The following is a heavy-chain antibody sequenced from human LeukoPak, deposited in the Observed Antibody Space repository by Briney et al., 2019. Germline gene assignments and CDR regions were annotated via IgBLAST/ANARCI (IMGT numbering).Heavy chain of an antibody. V-gene: IGHV3-23*01. Sequence: GRSLRLSCAASGFTFSNYAMSWVRQAPGKGLEWVSAISGSGGDTFYTDSVKGRFTISRDNSKNTLYLQMKGLRAEDTAVYYCVKDSVVVAGLVNCFDYWGQGTLVTVSS. J-gene: IGHJ4*02. CDR2: ISGSGGDT. CDR1: GFTFSNYA. D-gene: IGHD6-19*01. CDR3: VKDSVVVAGLVNCFDY.